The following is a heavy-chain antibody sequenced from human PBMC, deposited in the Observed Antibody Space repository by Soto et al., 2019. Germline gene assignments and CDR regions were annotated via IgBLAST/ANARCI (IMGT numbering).Heavy chain of an antibody. D-gene: IGHD1-1*01. V-gene: IGHV4-30-4*01. CDR1: GGSISSGDYY. Sequence: QVQLQESGPGLVKPSQTLSLTCTVSGGSISSGDYYWGWIRQPPGKGLEWVGYIYYSGSTYYNPSLKRRVTISVDTSKNQFSLKLSSVTAADTAVYYCARELKNWNDVQYYYYGMDVWGQGTTVTVSS. CDR3: ARELKNWNDVQYYYYGMDV. J-gene: IGHJ6*02. CDR2: IYYSGST.